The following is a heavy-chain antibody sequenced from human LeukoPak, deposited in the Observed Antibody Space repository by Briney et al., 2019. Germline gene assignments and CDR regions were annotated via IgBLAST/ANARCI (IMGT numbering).Heavy chain of an antibody. CDR1: GFTFKFYW. Sequence: AGVSLKLSCAASGFTFKFYWMYWVRQAPGKGLEWVSRIHPDGSSTNYADSVKGRFTISRDSTKNTLYLQMNTLRVEDTAVYYCARELSVPWGQGTLVTVSS. CDR3: ARELSVP. D-gene: IGHD3-3*01. CDR2: IHPDGSST. J-gene: IGHJ4*02. V-gene: IGHV3-74*01.